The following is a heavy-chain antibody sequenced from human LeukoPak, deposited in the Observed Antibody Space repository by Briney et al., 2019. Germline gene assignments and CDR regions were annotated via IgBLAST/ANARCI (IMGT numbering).Heavy chain of an antibody. D-gene: IGHD3-3*01. Sequence: AGGSLRLSCGAPGFTFSSYSMNWVRQAPGKGLEWVSSISGISSYIYYADSVKGRFTMSRDNAKNSVYLQMNSLRAEDTAVYYCARVADFWSGYWGYDYWGQGTLVTVSS. V-gene: IGHV3-21*01. CDR2: ISGISSYI. CDR3: ARVADFWSGYWGYDY. J-gene: IGHJ4*02. CDR1: GFTFSSYS.